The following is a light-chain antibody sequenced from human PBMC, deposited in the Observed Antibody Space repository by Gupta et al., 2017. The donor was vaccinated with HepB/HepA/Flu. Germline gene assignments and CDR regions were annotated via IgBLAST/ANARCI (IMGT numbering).Light chain of an antibody. CDR1: ESVSSN. CDR2: GAS. V-gene: IGKV3-15*01. CDR3: QQDNNWPYT. J-gene: IGKJ2*01. Sequence: EVVMTQSPATLSVSPGERATLSCRASESVSSNLAWYQQRPGQAPRVLIYGASTRATGIPGRFSGSGSGTEFTLTISSLQSEDFATYYCQQDNNWPYTFGRGTKLEIK.